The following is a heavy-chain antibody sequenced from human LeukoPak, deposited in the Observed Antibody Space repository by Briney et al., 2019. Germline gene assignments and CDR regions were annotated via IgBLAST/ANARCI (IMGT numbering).Heavy chain of an antibody. CDR1: GFAFSDYE. J-gene: IGHJ4*02. Sequence: GGSLRLSCAASGFAFSDYEMNWVRQAPGKGLEWVSYISNGGDKILHADSVKGRFTISRDNAKNSLYLQMDSLRAEDTAVYYCARAIYHLDYWGQGTLVTVSS. V-gene: IGHV3-48*03. CDR3: ARAIYHLDY. D-gene: IGHD2/OR15-2a*01. CDR2: ISNGGDKI.